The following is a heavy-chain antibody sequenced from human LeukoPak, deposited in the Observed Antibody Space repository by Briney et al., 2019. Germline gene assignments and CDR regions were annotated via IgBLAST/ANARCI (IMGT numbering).Heavy chain of an antibody. CDR2: INHSGST. V-gene: IGHV4-34*01. Sequence: SETLSLTCAVYGGSFSGYYWSWIRQPPGKGLERIGEINHSGSTNYNPSLKSRVTISVDTSKNQFSLKLSSVTAADTAVYYCARGGILRYFDWLLPPHDAFDIWGQGTMVTVSS. D-gene: IGHD3-9*01. CDR1: GGSFSGYY. J-gene: IGHJ3*02. CDR3: ARGGILRYFDWLLPPHDAFDI.